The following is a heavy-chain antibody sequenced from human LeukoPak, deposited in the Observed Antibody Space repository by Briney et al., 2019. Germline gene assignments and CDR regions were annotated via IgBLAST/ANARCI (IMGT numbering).Heavy chain of an antibody. J-gene: IGHJ4*02. V-gene: IGHV3-7*01. D-gene: IGHD6-19*01. CDR3: ARPSFSSGSYFDH. CDR1: GFTFSSYW. Sequence: PGGSLRLSCAASGFTFSSYWMSWVRQAPGKGLEWVATIKHDGSDKYYVDSVRGRFTISRDNAKNSLYLQMNSLSGEDTAVYFCARPSFSSGSYFDHWGQGTLVTVSS. CDR2: IKHDGSDK.